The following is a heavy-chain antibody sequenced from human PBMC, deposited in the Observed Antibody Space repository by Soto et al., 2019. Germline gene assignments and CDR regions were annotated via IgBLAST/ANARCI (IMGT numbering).Heavy chain of an antibody. D-gene: IGHD6-13*01. Sequence: SETLSLTCTVSGGSINSSTYYWAWIRQPPGKGLEWIGDIYYTGSTSYNPSLRSRVTISVDTSKNQFSLKLRSVTAADAAVYYCARRRSSWQPLNWFDPWVQGTLVTVSS. CDR1: GGSINSSTYY. V-gene: IGHV4-39*01. CDR3: ARRRSSWQPLNWFDP. CDR2: IYYTGST. J-gene: IGHJ5*02.